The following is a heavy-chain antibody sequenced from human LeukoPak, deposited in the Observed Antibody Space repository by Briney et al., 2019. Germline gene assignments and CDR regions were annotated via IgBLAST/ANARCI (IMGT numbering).Heavy chain of an antibody. D-gene: IGHD3-10*01. Sequence: GASVKVSCKASGYTFTGYYMHWVRQAPGQGLEWMGIINPSGGSTSYAQKFQGRVTMTRDTSTSTVYMELSSLRSEDTAVYYCARDQSPSWGSGSYCSLDYWGQGTLVTVSS. CDR3: ARDQSPSWGSGSYCSLDY. V-gene: IGHV1-46*01. J-gene: IGHJ4*02. CDR2: INPSGGST. CDR1: GYTFTGYY.